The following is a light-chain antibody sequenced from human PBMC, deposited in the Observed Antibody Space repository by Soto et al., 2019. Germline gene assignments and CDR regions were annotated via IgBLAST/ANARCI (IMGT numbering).Light chain of an antibody. J-gene: IGKJ3*01. V-gene: IGKV3-20*01. CDR2: GAS. CDR3: QHYDNSPPGFT. CDR1: QSVSTTY. Sequence: EIVLTQSPGTLSLSPGERATLSCRASQSVSTTYLAWYQQKPGQAPRLLIYGASSRATGVPDRFSGSGSGTDFTLTISRLEPEDFAVYYCQHYDNSPPGFTFGPGTKVDI.